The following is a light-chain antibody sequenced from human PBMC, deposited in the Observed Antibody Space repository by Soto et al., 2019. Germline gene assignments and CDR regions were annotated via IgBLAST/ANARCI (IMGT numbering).Light chain of an antibody. J-gene: IGKJ2*01. V-gene: IGKV1-39*01. CDR1: QSISSY. CDR2: AAS. Sequence: DIQMTQSPSSLSASVGDRVTITCRASQSISSYLNWYQQKPGKAPKLLIYAASSLQSGVPSRFSGSGSGTEFTLTISSLQPDDFATYYCQQYKSFMYTFGQGTKVDIK. CDR3: QQYKSFMYT.